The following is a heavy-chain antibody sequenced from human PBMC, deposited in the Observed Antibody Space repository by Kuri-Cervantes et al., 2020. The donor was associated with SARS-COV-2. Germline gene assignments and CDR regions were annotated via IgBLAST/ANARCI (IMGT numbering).Heavy chain of an antibody. D-gene: IGHD3/OR15-3a*01. V-gene: IGHV4-59*11. Sequence: SETLSLTCTVSGGSISSHYWSWIRQPPGKGLEWIGYIYYGGSTNYNPSLKSRVTISVDTSKNQFSLKLSSVTAADTAVYYCARDLSILDYAFDIWGQGTMVTVSS. J-gene: IGHJ3*02. CDR1: GGSISSHY. CDR2: IYYGGST. CDR3: ARDLSILDYAFDI.